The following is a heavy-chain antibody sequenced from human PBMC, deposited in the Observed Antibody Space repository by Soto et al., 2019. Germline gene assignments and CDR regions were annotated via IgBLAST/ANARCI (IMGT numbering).Heavy chain of an antibody. CDR3: AREGYCSSTSCYNPLYYYYYYGMDV. CDR1: GYTFTSYY. V-gene: IGHV1-2*04. Sequence: GASVKVSCKASGYTFTSYYMHWVRQAPGQGLEWMGIINPNSGGTNYAQKFQGWVTMTRDTSISTAYMELSRLRSDDTAVYYCAREGYCSSTSCYNPLYYYYYYGMDVWGQGTTVTVSS. J-gene: IGHJ6*02. D-gene: IGHD2-2*02. CDR2: INPNSGGT.